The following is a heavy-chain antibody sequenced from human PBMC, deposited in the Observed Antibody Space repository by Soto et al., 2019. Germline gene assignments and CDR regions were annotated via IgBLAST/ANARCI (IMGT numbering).Heavy chain of an antibody. CDR2: VSYDGSSE. J-gene: IGHJ6*02. Sequence: VQMEESGGGVVQPGRSLRLTCAVSGFTFSDYGMHWVRQAPRKGLEWVAVVSYDGSSEFYADSVKGRSTISRDNSKNTLHLQMNSLRPEDTAVYYCAKAGYCTRGNCYDYYRYGMDVWGQGTAVTVSS. CDR1: GFTFSDYG. CDR3: AKAGYCTRGNCYDYYRYGMDV. V-gene: IGHV3-30*18. D-gene: IGHD3-10*01.